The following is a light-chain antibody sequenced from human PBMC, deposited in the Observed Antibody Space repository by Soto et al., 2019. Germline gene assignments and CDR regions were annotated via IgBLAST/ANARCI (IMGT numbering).Light chain of an antibody. CDR1: QGISSY. Sequence: DIQLTQSPSFLSASVGDRVTITCRASQGISSYLAWYQQNPGQAPDLLSHAASALQSWAPSRFSGSGSGTEFPLTISRLQPEDVADYHFHLFSNCAVIFGQGTRLEIK. V-gene: IGKV1-9*01. J-gene: IGKJ5*01. CDR3: HLFSNCAVI. CDR2: AAS.